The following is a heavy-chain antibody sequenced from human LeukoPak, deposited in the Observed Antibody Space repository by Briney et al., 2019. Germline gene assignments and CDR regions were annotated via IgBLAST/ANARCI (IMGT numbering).Heavy chain of an antibody. CDR2: ITWDGRSA. CDR3: ARDDGYSSGWYEFDY. Sequence: GGSLRLSCAASGFTFDDYGMHWVRQAPGKGLEWLSLITWDGRSAYYADSVRGRFTISRDNAKNTLYLQMNSLRAEDTAVYYCARDDGYSSGWYEFDYWGQGTLVTVSS. D-gene: IGHD6-19*01. V-gene: IGHV3-43D*03. CDR1: GFTFDDYG. J-gene: IGHJ4*02.